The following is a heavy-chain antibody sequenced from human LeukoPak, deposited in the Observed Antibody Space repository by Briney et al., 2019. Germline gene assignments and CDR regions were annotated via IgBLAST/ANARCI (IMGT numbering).Heavy chain of an antibody. J-gene: IGHJ4*03. D-gene: IGHD3/OR15-3a*01. Sequence: GGSLRHSPVASGFTFSIYVVYWVRQAPGKGLEWVAVIWYDGNNKYYADSVKGRFTISRDNSKNTLYLQMNSLRVDDTAVFYCARGSEGASMISLYYWGQGNPVHVSS. CDR2: IWYDGNNK. V-gene: IGHV3-33*01. CDR1: GFTFSIYV. CDR3: ARGSEGASMISLYY.